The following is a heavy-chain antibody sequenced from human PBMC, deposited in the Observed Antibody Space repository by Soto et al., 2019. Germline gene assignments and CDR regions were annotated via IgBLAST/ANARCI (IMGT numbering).Heavy chain of an antibody. J-gene: IGHJ4*02. CDR3: ARDWFGVDY. CDR2: INPYNGNT. D-gene: IGHD3-16*01. V-gene: IGHV1-18*01. Sequence: QVQLVQSGAEVKKPGASVKVSCKASGYTFTSYGISWVRQAPGQGLEWMGWINPYNGNTNYAQKPQSSLTLXTDTSTSTASMELRSLRSDDTGVYYCARDWFGVDYWGQGTLVTVSS. CDR1: GYTFTSYG.